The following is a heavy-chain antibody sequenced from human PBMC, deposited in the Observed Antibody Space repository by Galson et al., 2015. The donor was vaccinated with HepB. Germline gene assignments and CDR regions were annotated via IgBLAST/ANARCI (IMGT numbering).Heavy chain of an antibody. J-gene: IGHJ5*02. D-gene: IGHD2-2*01. CDR3: AREFGIVPAALGLKNWFDP. CDR2: VAYHGGND. CDR1: GLTFDNYA. V-gene: IGHV3-30-3*01. Sequence: SLRLSCAASGLTFDNYAMHWIRQAPGEGLEWVAVVAYHGGNDHYADSVRGRFTMSRDNSKYTVYLQMNNLTTADTAVYYCAREFGIVPAALGLKNWFDPWGQGTGVTVSS.